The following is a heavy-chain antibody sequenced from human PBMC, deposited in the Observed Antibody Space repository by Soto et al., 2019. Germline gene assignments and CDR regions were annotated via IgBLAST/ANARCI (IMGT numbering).Heavy chain of an antibody. V-gene: IGHV3-23*01. CDR2: IGGSGSNT. CDR1: GFTFSNYA. Sequence: GSLRLSCAASGFTFSNYAMSWVRQAPGKGLEWVSGIGGSGSNTYYADSVKGRFTISRDNSKNTLYLQMNSLRAEDTALYYCAKGRSYYYYYGVDVWGQGTTVNVSS. CDR3: AKGRSYYYYYGVDV. J-gene: IGHJ6*02.